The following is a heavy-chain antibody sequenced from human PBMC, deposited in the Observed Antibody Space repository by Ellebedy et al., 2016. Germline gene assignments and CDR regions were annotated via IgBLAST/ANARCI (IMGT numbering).Heavy chain of an antibody. J-gene: IGHJ4*02. CDR2: IYYSGST. D-gene: IGHD4-17*01. CDR1: GGSISSYY. V-gene: IGHV4-59*08. CDR3: ARHDGSVTRFGYYFDY. Sequence: SETLSLXCTVSGGSISSYYWSWIRQPPGKGLEWIGYIYYSGSTNYIPSLKSRVTISVDTSKNQFSLKLSSVTAADTAVYYCARHDGSVTRFGYYFDYWGQGTLVTVSS.